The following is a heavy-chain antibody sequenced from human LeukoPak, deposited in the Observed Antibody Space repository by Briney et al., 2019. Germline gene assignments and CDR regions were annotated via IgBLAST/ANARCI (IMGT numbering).Heavy chain of an antibody. J-gene: IGHJ5*02. Sequence: SQTLSLTCTVSGGSISSGGYYWCWNRQHPGKGLEWIGNIHYSGSTYYNPSLKSRVTISVDTSKNQFSLKLSSVTAADTAVYYCARIRGYSYGYWFDPWGQGTLVTVSS. CDR2: IHYSGST. CDR3: ARIRGYSYGYWFDP. D-gene: IGHD5-18*01. V-gene: IGHV4-31*03. CDR1: GGSISSGGYY.